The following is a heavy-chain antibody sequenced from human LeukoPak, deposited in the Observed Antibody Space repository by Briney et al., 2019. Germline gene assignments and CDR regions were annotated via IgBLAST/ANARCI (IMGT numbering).Heavy chain of an antibody. J-gene: IGHJ4*02. V-gene: IGHV3-21*01. CDR3: ARVKLSEWIQLWLLDY. CDR1: GFTFSSYS. Sequence: GGSLRLSCAASGFTFSSYSMNWVRQAPGKGLEWVSSISSSSSYIYYADSVKGRFTISGDNAKNSLYLQMNSLRAEDTAVYYCARVKLSEWIQLWLLDYWGQGTLVTVSS. CDR2: ISSSSSYI. D-gene: IGHD5-18*01.